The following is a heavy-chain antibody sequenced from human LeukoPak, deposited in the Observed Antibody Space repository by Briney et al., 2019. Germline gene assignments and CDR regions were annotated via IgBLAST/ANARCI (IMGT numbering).Heavy chain of an antibody. CDR1: GFTFSSYA. CDR3: ATTGYSSRNY. Sequence: PGGSLRLSCAASGFTFSSYAMSWVRQAPGKGLEWVSTISGSGGSTYYADSVKGRFTISRDNSKNTLYLQMNSLRAEDTAVYYCATTGYSSRNYWGQGTLVTVSS. CDR2: ISGSGGST. V-gene: IGHV3-23*01. J-gene: IGHJ4*02. D-gene: IGHD6-13*01.